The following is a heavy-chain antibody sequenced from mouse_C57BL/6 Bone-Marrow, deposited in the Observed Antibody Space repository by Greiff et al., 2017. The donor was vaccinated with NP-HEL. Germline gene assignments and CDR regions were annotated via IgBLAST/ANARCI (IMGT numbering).Heavy chain of an antibody. CDR1: GYTFTSYG. V-gene: IGHV1-81*01. CDR3: ARRDYSKFAY. Sequence: VKLMESGAELARPGASVKLSCKASGYTFTSYGISWVKQRTGQGLEWIGEIYPRSGNTYYNEKFKGKATLTADKSSSTAYMELRSLTSEDSAVYFCARRDYSKFAYWGQGTLVTVSA. J-gene: IGHJ3*01. CDR2: IYPRSGNT. D-gene: IGHD2-5*01.